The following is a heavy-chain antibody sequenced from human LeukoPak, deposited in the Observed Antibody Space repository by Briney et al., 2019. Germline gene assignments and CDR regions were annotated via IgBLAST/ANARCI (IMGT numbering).Heavy chain of an antibody. CDR1: GFTFSNYN. Sequence: GGSLRLSCAASGFTFSNYNMNWVRQTPGKGLEWVSSITRGSIYTFYADSVKGRFTISRDNAKNSLSLQMNSLRAEDTAVYYCAKDRLMDIVVVPAAPSFDYWGQGTLVTVSS. V-gene: IGHV3-21*01. J-gene: IGHJ4*02. CDR2: ITRGSIYT. D-gene: IGHD2-2*03. CDR3: AKDRLMDIVVVPAAPSFDY.